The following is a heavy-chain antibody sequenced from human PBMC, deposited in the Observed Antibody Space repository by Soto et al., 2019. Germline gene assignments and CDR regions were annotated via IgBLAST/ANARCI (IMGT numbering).Heavy chain of an antibody. CDR2: INAGTGQV. V-gene: IGHV1-3*01. J-gene: IGHJ3*02. CDR1: GYIFTRYG. D-gene: IGHD4-17*01. Sequence: ASVKVSCKASGYIFTRYGIHWVRQAPGQGLEWVGWINAGTGQVKYSQKFQGRVSITRDTSASTAYIELSSLKSEDTAVYYCARVMAVQAFDIWGQGTKVTVSS. CDR3: ARVMAVQAFDI.